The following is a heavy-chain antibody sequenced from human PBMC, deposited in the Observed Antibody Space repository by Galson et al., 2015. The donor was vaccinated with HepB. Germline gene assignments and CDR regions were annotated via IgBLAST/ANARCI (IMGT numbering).Heavy chain of an antibody. V-gene: IGHV3-11*01. CDR2: ISSGSTSR. D-gene: IGHD1-26*01. CDR3: ARVGQIGTSYVDYFDF. CDR1: GFTLNNYY. Sequence: SLRLSCAASGFTLNNYYMSFIRQAPGKGLEWVAYISSGSTSRYYADSVKGRFTISRDNAKNTLYLQMNSLRVEDTAVYFCARVGQIGTSYVDYFDFWGQGTQVIVSS. J-gene: IGHJ4*02.